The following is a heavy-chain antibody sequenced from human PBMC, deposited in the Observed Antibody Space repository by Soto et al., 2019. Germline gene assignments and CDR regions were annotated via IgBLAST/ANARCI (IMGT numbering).Heavy chain of an antibody. CDR1: GYTCTSYD. CDR2: MNPNSGNT. Sequence: ASLKVACKASGYTCTSYDINWVRQATGQGLEWMGWMNPNSGNTGYAQKFQGRVTMTRNTSISTAYMELRSLRSDDTAVYYCAREIMITFGGVIVTPTHFDYWGQGTLVTVSS. J-gene: IGHJ4*02. CDR3: AREIMITFGGVIVTPTHFDY. D-gene: IGHD3-16*02. V-gene: IGHV1-8*01.